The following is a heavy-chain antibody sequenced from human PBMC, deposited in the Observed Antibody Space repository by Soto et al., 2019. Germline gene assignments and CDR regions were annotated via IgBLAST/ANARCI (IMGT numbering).Heavy chain of an antibody. Sequence: QVQLQESGPGLVKPSETLSLTCTVSGGSISSYYWSWIRQPPGKGLEWIGYIYYSGSTNYNPSLXRXVXIXXDTSKNQFSLKLSSVTAADTAVYYCARHWGFWADYWGQGTLVTVSS. V-gene: IGHV4-59*08. CDR1: GGSISSYY. CDR3: ARHWGFWADY. CDR2: IYYSGST. D-gene: IGHD3-16*01. J-gene: IGHJ4*02.